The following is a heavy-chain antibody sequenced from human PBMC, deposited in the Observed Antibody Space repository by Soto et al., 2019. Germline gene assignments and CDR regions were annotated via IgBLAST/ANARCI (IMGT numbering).Heavy chain of an antibody. CDR2: IWYDGSNK. Sequence: QVQLVESGGGVVQPGRSLRLSCAASGFTFSSYGMHWVRQAPGKGLEWVAAIWYDGSNKYYADSVKGRFTISRDNSKNTLYLQMNSLRAEDTAVYYCARGWVGATHFDYWGQGTLVTVSS. D-gene: IGHD1-26*01. CDR3: ARGWVGATHFDY. J-gene: IGHJ4*02. V-gene: IGHV3-33*01. CDR1: GFTFSSYG.